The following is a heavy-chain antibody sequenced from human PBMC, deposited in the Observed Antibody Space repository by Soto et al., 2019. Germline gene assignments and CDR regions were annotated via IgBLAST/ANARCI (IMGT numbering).Heavy chain of an antibody. J-gene: IGHJ4*02. CDR1: GFTFSNHA. CDR2: ISKSGDGI. CDR3: TRDPRITDF. V-gene: IGHV3-21*04. Sequence: GGSLRLSCAVSGFTFSNHAMSWVRQAPGKGLEKVSVISKSGDGIYNADSVKGRFTISRDNAKNSLYLHMNSLRGEDTAVYYCTRDPRITDFWGQGTLVTVSS. D-gene: IGHD3-16*01.